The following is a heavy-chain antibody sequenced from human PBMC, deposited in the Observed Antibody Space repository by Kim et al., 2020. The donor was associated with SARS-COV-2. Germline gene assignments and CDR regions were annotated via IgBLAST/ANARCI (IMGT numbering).Heavy chain of an antibody. V-gene: IGHV4-61*02. Sequence: SETLSLTCTASGGSISSGSYYWSWIRQPAGKGLEWIGRIYTSGSTNYNPSLKSRVTISVDTSKNQFSLKLSSVTAADTAVYYCARDENYWGQGTLVTVSS. J-gene: IGHJ4*02. CDR2: IYTSGST. CDR1: GGSISSGSYY. CDR3: ARDENY.